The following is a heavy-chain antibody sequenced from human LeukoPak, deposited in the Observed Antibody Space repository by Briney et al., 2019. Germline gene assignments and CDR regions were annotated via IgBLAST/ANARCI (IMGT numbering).Heavy chain of an antibody. CDR1: GSSISSDYY. V-gene: IGHV4-38-2*02. CDR2: IKHRGRS. J-gene: IGHJ4*02. CDR3: ARVVGATSLDY. D-gene: IGHD2-15*01. Sequence: TASETLSLTCSVSGSSISSDYYWGWARQPPGKGLEWIGSIKHRGRSYYNPSLKSRVTISVDTSKNQFSLQLSSVTAADTAVYYCARVVGATSLDYWGQGILVTVSS.